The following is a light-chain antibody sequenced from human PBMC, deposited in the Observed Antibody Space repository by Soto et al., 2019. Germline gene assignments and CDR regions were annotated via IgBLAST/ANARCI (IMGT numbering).Light chain of an antibody. CDR1: QSISTY. CDR2: AAS. Sequence: DIQMTQSPSSLSASVGDRVTITCRASQSISTYLNWYQQKPGKAPKLLIYAASSSQNGVPSRFSGSGSGTDFTLTISSLQPEDFAIYHCQQRYTARAFGQGTKVEIK. V-gene: IGKV1-39*01. J-gene: IGKJ1*01. CDR3: QQRYTARA.